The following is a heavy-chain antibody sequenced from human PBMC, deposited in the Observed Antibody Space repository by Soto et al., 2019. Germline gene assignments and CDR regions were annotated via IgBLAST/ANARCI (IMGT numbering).Heavy chain of an antibody. Sequence: SETLSLTCTVSGASITGTSYWSWIRQPAGKGLEWIGRFSLSGTTNYNPSLRSRVTMSADVSKNQFSLRLTSVTAADTALYYCARGMTPPGAPAWYYFDSWGQGTLVTRLL. D-gene: IGHD2-8*02. V-gene: IGHV4-4*07. J-gene: IGHJ4*02. CDR3: ARGMTPPGAPAWYYFDS. CDR1: GASITGTSY. CDR2: FSLSGTT.